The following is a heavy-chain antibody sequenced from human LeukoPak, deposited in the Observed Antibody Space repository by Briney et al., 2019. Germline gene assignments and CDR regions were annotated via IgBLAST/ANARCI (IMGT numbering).Heavy chain of an antibody. D-gene: IGHD6-13*01. CDR3: AREGAAGYDY. J-gene: IGHJ4*02. V-gene: IGHV1-2*02. Sequence: GASVKVSCKASGYTFTGYYMHWVRQAPGQGLEWMGWINPNSGGTNYAQKFQGRVTITADESTSTAYMELSSLRSEDTAVYYCAREGAAGYDYWGQGTLVTVSS. CDR2: INPNSGGT. CDR1: GYTFTGYY.